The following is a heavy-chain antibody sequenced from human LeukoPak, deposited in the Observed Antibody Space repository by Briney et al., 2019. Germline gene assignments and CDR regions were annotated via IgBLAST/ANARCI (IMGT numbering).Heavy chain of an antibody. D-gene: IGHD5-18*01. CDR1: GGTFSSYS. CDR3: ARALIVDTAMLDY. CDR2: IIPILGIA. V-gene: IGHV1-69*04. J-gene: IGHJ4*02. Sequence: GASVKVSCKASGGTFSSYSISWGRQAPGQGVEWMGRIIPILGIANYAQKFQGRVTITADKSTSTAYMELSSLRSEDTAVYYCARALIVDTAMLDYWGQGTLVTVSS.